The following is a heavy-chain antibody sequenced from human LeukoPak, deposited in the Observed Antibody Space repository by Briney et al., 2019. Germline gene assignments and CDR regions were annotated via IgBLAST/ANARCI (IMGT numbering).Heavy chain of an antibody. CDR2: INGSGDNT. V-gene: IGHV3-23*01. CDR1: GFTFSSYA. Sequence: GGSLRLSCAASGFTFSSYAVSWVRQAPGKGLEWVSAINGSGDNTYYADSVKGRFTISRDNSKNTLYLQMNSLRAEDTAVYYCAKDWMRGLSDYYYMDVWGRGTTVTVSS. J-gene: IGHJ6*03. D-gene: IGHD3-10*01. CDR3: AKDWMRGLSDYYYMDV.